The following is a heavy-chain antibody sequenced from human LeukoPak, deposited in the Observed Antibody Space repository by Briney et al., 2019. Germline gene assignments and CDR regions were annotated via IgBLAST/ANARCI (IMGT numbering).Heavy chain of an antibody. CDR3: ARGRYGSGSYYNVIGYYYYYMDV. D-gene: IGHD3-10*01. V-gene: IGHV1-2*02. CDR2: INPNSGGT. J-gene: IGHJ6*03. CDR1: GYTFTGYY. Sequence: ASVKVSCKASGYTFTGYYMHWVRQAPGQGLEWMGWINPNSGGTNYAQKFQGRVTMTRDTSISTAYMELSRLRSDDTAVYYCARGRYGSGSYYNVIGYYYYYMDVWGKGTTVTISS.